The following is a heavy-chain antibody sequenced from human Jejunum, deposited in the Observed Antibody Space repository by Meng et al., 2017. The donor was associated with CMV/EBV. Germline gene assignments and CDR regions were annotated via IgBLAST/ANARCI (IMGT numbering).Heavy chain of an antibody. Sequence: FSKLSTHWGRQAPGKELEWVEEISTDGGQISYSDSVQGRFTISRDDSKNTLYLQTNSLRTEDTAVYYCARVRWQWCLVLCGMDVWGRGTTVTVSS. CDR2: ISTDGGQI. J-gene: IGHJ6*02. V-gene: IGHV3-30*10. CDR3: ARVRWQWCLVLCGMDV. D-gene: IGHD2-15*01. CDR1: FSKLS.